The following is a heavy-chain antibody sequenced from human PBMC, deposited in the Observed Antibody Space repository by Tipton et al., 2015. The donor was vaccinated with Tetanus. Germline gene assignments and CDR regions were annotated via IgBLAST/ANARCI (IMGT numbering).Heavy chain of an antibody. CDR3: ARRLGPLTGDQIWHFDL. CDR2: IIPTFDTR. J-gene: IGHJ2*01. D-gene: IGHD7-27*01. CDR1: GNSFNNFP. Sequence: QSGAEVKKPGSSVKLSCSGSGNSFNNFPISWVRQAPGQGLEWMGGIIPTFDTRTYAHKFQGRLTITADRSTRTAYMELSSLRSDDTAMYYCARRLGPLTGDQIWHFDLWGRGTPVTVSS. V-gene: IGHV1-69*06.